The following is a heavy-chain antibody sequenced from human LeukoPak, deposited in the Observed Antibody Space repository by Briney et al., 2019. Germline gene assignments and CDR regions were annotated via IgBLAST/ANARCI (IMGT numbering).Heavy chain of an antibody. J-gene: IGHJ4*02. CDR1: GFTFRNYA. V-gene: IGHV3-23*01. CDR3: ARNAADCTTSACYDS. CDR2: VTGNGDTT. Sequence: GGSLRLSCAASGFTFRNYAMTWVRQAPGKGLEWVSVVTGNGDTTYYADSLKGRFTISRDNSRNTLYLQMNSLRVEDTAVYHCARNAADCTTSACYDSWGQGTLVTVSS. D-gene: IGHD2-8*01.